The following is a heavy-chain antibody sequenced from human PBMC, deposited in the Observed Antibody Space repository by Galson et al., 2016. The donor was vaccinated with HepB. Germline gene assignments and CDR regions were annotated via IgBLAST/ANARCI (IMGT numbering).Heavy chain of an antibody. Sequence: SLRLSCATSGFRFSSYGMHWVRQAPGKGLEWVASIWYDGTKKNYADSVKGRFTISRDNSKNTLFLQMNSLRAEDTAVYYCARAHTIMLNYFDYWGQGTLVTVSS. CDR3: ARAHTIMLNYFDY. CDR1: GFRFSSYG. D-gene: IGHD3-16*01. CDR2: IWYDGTKK. V-gene: IGHV3-33*01. J-gene: IGHJ4*02.